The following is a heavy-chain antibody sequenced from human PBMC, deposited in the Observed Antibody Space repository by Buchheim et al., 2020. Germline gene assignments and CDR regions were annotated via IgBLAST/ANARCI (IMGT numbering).Heavy chain of an antibody. J-gene: IGHJ4*02. D-gene: IGHD6-19*01. CDR3: AKSPVGGWYVDH. CDR1: GFSFNDYG. Sequence: VQLLESGGGLVQPEGSLRLSCAASGFSFNDYGMHWVRQAPGKGLEWVSAISASGDVTFDAASVMGRFTVSRDNSRSVLYLQMNRLQAEDTAVYYCAKSPVGGWYVDHWGQGT. CDR2: ISASGDVT. V-gene: IGHV3-23*01.